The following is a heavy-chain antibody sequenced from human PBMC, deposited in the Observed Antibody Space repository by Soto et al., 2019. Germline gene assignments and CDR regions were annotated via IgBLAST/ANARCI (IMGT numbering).Heavy chain of an antibody. CDR1: GGTFSSHS. J-gene: IGHJ4*02. V-gene: IGHV1-69*01. D-gene: IGHD2-21*02. CDR3: AREVGYGDFSEALLD. Sequence: VQLMQSGAEVKKPGSSVKVSCTASGGTFSSHSINWVRQAPGQGLEWMGGIITLFGTSNYAQNFQGRVTITADQSTSTAYMELNSLTSDDTAVYYCAREVGYGDFSEALLDWGQGNLVTVSS. CDR2: IITLFGTS.